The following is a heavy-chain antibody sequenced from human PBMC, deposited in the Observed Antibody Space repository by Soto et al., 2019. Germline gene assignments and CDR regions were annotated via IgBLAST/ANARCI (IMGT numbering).Heavy chain of an antibody. Sequence: PSAALSLSCTGFGGSISNYYWRWVRRPPGKGLEWIGYVYNSGSTTYSPSFKSRVTISADTSRNQFSLKLTSVTAADTAVYYCARESGGSYFPFVTWGQGTMVT. D-gene: IGHD1-26*01. V-gene: IGHV4-59*01. CDR1: GGSISNYY. CDR3: ARESGGSYFPFVT. J-gene: IGHJ3*02. CDR2: VYNSGST.